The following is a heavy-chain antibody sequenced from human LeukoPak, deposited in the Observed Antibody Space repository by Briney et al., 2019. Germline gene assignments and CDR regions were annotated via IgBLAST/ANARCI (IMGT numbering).Heavy chain of an antibody. D-gene: IGHD6-25*01. CDR3: ARSDPMTAGYFQH. J-gene: IGHJ1*01. CDR1: GGSISNYY. CDR2: IYTRGST. Sequence: SETLSLTCTVSGGSISNYYWSWIRQPAGRGLEWIGRIYTRGSTNYNPSLKSRVTMSVDTSENQFSLKVSSVTAADTAVYYCARSDPMTAGYFQHWGNGTLVTVSS. V-gene: IGHV4-4*07.